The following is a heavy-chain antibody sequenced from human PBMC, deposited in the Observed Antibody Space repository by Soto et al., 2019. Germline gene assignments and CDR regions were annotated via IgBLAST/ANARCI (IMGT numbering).Heavy chain of an antibody. CDR1: GFTFSNAW. V-gene: IGHV3-15*07. Sequence: PGGSLRLSCAASGFTFSNAWMNWVRQAPGKGLEWVGRIKSKTDGGTTDYAAPVKGRFTISRDDSKNTLYLQMNSLKTEDTAVYYCTTDTTAAHSSSWAHYYYYYGMDVWGQGTTVTVSS. CDR2: IKSKTDGGTT. CDR3: TTDTTAAHSSSWAHYYYYYGMDV. J-gene: IGHJ6*02. D-gene: IGHD6-13*01.